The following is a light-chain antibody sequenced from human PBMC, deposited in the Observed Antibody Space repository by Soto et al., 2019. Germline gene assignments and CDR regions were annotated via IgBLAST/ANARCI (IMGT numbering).Light chain of an antibody. V-gene: IGKV1-39*01. J-gene: IGKJ5*01. CDR1: QGISTS. CDR2: TAS. CDR3: QQSFSTPT. Sequence: DIQLTQSPSFLSASVGDRVTITCRASQGISTSLAWYQQKPGNAPKLLIYTASTLQSGVPSRFSGSGSGTDFTLTISSLQPEDFATYYCQQSFSTPTFGQGTRLEIK.